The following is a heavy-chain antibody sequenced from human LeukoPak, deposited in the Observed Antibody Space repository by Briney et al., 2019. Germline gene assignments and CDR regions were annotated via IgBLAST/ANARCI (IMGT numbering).Heavy chain of an antibody. Sequence: SETLSLTCTVSGYSISSGYYWGWIRQPPGKGLEWIGSIYHSGSTNYNPSLKSRVTISVDKSKNQFSLKLSSVTAADTAVYYCARAGAYGDYGWFDPWGQGTLVTVSS. CDR3: ARAGAYGDYGWFDP. J-gene: IGHJ5*02. CDR2: IYHSGST. CDR1: GYSISSGYY. D-gene: IGHD4-17*01. V-gene: IGHV4-38-2*02.